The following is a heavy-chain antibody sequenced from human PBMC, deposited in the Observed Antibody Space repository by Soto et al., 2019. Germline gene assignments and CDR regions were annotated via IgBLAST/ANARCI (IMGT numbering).Heavy chain of an antibody. D-gene: IGHD1-1*01. CDR2: IYYSGST. CDR1: GGSISSRNW. V-gene: IGHV4-4*02. CDR3: ARRYGYSFDY. Sequence: PSETLSLTCGVSGGSISSRNWWSWVRQPPGKGLEWIGYIYYSGSTNYNPSLKSRVTISVDTSKNQFSLKLSSVTAADTAVYYCARRYGYSFDYWGQGTLVTVSS. J-gene: IGHJ4*02.